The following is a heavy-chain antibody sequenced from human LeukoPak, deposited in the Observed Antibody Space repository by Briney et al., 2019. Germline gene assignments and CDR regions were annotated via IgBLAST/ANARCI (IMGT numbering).Heavy chain of an antibody. CDR1: GGSISSGREY. CDR2: VYITGGT. J-gene: IGHJ4*02. CDR3: ARFVTSRWPGNFFDS. D-gene: IGHD6-13*01. Sequence: PSQTLSLTCTVSGGSISSGREYWSWIRQPAGKGLEWIGRVYITGGTDYNPSLKSRVTLSIDTSRSQFSLRLSSVTAADTAVYYCARFVTSRWPGNFFDSWGRRTLVTVSS. V-gene: IGHV4-61*02.